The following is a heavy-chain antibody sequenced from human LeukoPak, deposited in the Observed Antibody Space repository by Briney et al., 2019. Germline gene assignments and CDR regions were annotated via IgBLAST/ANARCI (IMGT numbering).Heavy chain of an antibody. CDR3: ATQTTMIRGVIIRRFDY. CDR2: INHSGST. CDR1: GFTFSSYA. D-gene: IGHD3-10*01. V-gene: IGHV4-34*08. Sequence: LRLSCAASGFTFSSYAMSWVRQPPGKGLEWIGEINHSGSTNYNPSLKSRVTISVNTSKNQFSLKLSSVTAADTAVYYCATQTTMIRGVIIRRFDYWGQGTLVTVSS. J-gene: IGHJ4*02.